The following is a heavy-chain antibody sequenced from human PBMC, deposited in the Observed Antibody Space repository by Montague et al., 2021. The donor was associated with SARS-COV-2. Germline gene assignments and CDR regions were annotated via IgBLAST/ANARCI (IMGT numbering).Heavy chain of an antibody. CDR1: GFTVSSNN. J-gene: IGHJ6*02. CDR2: IYSGGST. Sequence: SLRLSCAASGFTVSSNNMSWVRQAPGKGLEWVSVIYSGGSTQYADSVKGRFTISRDKSNYTLYLQMNSLRAEDTAVYYCAARADYYYGMDVWGQGTPVTVSS. CDR3: AARADYYYGMDV. V-gene: IGHV3-66*01.